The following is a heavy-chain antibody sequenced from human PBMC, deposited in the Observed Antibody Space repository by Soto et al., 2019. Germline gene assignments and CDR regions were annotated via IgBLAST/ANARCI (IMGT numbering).Heavy chain of an antibody. D-gene: IGHD3-22*01. J-gene: IGHJ6*02. CDR2: IIPIFGTA. CDR1: GGTFSSYA. V-gene: IGHV1-69*13. CDR3: ARDQFYYDSSGRDYYYYGMDV. Sequence: SVKVSCKASGGTFSSYAISWVRQAPGQGLEWMGGIIPIFGTANYAQKFQGRVTITADESTSTAYMELSSLRSEDTAVYYCARDQFYYDSSGRDYYYYGMDVWGQGTTVTVS.